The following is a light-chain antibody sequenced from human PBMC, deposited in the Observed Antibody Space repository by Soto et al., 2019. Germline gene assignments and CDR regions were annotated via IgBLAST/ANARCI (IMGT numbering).Light chain of an antibody. CDR1: QSVSSSY. V-gene: IGKV3-15*01. J-gene: IGKJ1*01. CDR2: GAS. Sequence: EVVMTQSPGTVSLSTGERATLSCRASQSVSSSYLAWYQQKPGQAPRLLIYGASMRATGIPARFSGSGSGTEFTLTISSLQSEDFAVYYCQQYSIWRTFGQGTKVDIK. CDR3: QQYSIWRT.